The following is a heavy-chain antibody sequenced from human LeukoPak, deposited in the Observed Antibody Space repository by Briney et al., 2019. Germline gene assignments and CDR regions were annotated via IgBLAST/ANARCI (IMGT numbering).Heavy chain of an antibody. V-gene: IGHV1-69*04. CDR1: GGTFSSYA. D-gene: IGHD1-1*01. CDR2: IIPILGIA. CDR3: ARGRSNIALEGY. Sequence: ASVTVSCKASGGTFSSYAISWVRQAPGQGLEWMGRIIPILGIANYAQKFQGRVTITADKSTSTAYMELSSLRSEDTAVYYCARGRSNIALEGYWGQGTLVTVSS. J-gene: IGHJ4*02.